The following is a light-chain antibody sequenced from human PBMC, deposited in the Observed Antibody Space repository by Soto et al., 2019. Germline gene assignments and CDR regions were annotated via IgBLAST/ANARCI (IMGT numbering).Light chain of an antibody. CDR1: QSVSASY. CDR3: QQYNNWPPWT. Sequence: EMVLTQSPGTLSLPPGERATLSCRASQSVSASYLAWYQQKPGQSPRLLINGASSRATGIPDRFSGSGSGTYFTLTISRLEPEDFAVYYCQQYNNWPPWTFGQGTKVEIK. V-gene: IGKV3-20*01. CDR2: GAS. J-gene: IGKJ1*01.